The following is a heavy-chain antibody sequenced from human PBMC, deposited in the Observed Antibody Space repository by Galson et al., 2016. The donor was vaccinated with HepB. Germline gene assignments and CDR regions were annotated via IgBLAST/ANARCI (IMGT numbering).Heavy chain of an antibody. Sequence: LSLTCAVSGESFSDDLWNWLRQPPGEGLEWIGEISHRGGANYNPSLKSRVTMSLDTSKNQFSLNLNSVTAADTAVYYCARGVTLLFKNLPPRRTFWFDQWGRGTLVTVSS. CDR3: ARGVTLLFKNLPPRRTFWFDQ. V-gene: IGHV4-34*01. CDR1: GESFSDDL. D-gene: IGHD2-15*01. CDR2: ISHRGGA. J-gene: IGHJ5*02.